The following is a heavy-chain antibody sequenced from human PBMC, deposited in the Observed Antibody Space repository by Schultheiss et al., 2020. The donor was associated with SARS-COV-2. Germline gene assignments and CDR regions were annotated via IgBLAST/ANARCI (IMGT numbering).Heavy chain of an antibody. CDR2: INPNSGGT. D-gene: IGHD2-2*01. CDR1: GYTFTSYY. V-gene: IGHV1-2*04. CDR3: ARGYCSSTSCYGAFDI. Sequence: ASVKVSCKASGYTFTSYYMHWVRQAPGQGLEWMGWINPNSGGTNYAQKFQGWVTMTRDTSISTAYMELSRLRSDDTAVYYCARGYCSSTSCYGAFDIWGQGTMVTVSS. J-gene: IGHJ3*02.